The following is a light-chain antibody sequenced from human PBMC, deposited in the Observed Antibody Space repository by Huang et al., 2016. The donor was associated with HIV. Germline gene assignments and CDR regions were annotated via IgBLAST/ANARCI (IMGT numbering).Light chain of an antibody. V-gene: IGKV4-1*01. J-gene: IGKJ1*01. Sequence: DIVMTQSPDSLAVSLGERATINCSSSQSDLSSSNDKNYLTWYQQKPGQPPKLLIYWASTRESGVPERFSGSGSGTHFTLTIASLQAEDVAVYYCQQYYSVPRTFGQGTKVEIK. CDR2: WAS. CDR1: QSDLSSSNDKNY. CDR3: QQYYSVPRT.